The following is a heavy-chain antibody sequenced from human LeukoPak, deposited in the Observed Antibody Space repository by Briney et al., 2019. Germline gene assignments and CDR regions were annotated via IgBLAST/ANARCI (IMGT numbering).Heavy chain of an antibody. CDR2: ISNDVIST. J-gene: IGHJ5*02. D-gene: IGHD3-10*01. CDR1: GFTFSTHW. CDR3: ARESGYHGSGFDP. Sequence: GGSLRLSCEASGFTFSTHWMHWVRQVPGKGLVWISRISNDVISTISTSYADSVKGRFTISRDNAKNTLYLQMNSLRDEDTAVYYCARESGYHGSGFDPWGQGTLVTVSS. V-gene: IGHV3-74*01.